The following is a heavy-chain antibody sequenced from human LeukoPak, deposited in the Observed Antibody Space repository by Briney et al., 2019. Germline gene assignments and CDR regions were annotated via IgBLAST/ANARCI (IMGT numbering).Heavy chain of an antibody. CDR2: ISSSGSTI. D-gene: IGHD3-3*01. CDR1: GYTFSDYY. J-gene: IGHJ4*02. V-gene: IGHV3-11*04. Sequence: GGSLRLSCAASGYTFSDYYMSWIPQAPGKGLEWVSYISSSGSTIYYADSVKGRFTISRDNAKNSLYLQMNSLRAEDTAVYYCARYSYYDFWSGYLYYFDYWGQGTLVTVSS. CDR3: ARYSYYDFWSGYLYYFDY.